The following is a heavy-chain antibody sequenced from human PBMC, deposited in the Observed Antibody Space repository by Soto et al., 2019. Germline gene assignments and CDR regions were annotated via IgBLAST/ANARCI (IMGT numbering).Heavy chain of an antibody. CDR1: GGYSVSGCCY. V-gene: IGHV4-30-4*01. Sequence: PLQPKPLTCTVAGGYSVSGCCYWSWNRQPPGKGLEWIGYIYYSGSTYYHPSLKSRVTISVDPSKNQFSLKLSSVTAADTAVYYCARDSEGYPTPWGQGTLVTVSS. CDR2: IYYSGST. CDR3: ARDSEGYPTP. J-gene: IGHJ5*02. D-gene: IGHD5-12*01.